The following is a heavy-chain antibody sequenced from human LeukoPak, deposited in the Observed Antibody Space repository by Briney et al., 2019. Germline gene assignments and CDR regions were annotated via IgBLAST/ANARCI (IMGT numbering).Heavy chain of an antibody. CDR2: IYPGDSDT. V-gene: IGHV5-51*01. Sequence: GESLKISCKHSEYSFPNYCIGWVRQMPGKGLEWMGIIYPGDSDTRYSPSFQGQVTISADKSISTAYLQWSSLKASDTAMYYCARLHYYDSSGYYSAYFDYWGQGTLVTVSS. D-gene: IGHD3-22*01. J-gene: IGHJ4*02. CDR3: ARLHYYDSSGYYSAYFDY. CDR1: EYSFPNYC.